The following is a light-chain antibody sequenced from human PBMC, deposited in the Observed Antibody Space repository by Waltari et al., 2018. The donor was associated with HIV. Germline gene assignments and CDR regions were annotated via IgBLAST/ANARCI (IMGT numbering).Light chain of an antibody. CDR3: ASWDDSLNGPV. CDR2: GKT. V-gene: IGLV1-44*01. Sequence: QSVLTQPPSPSGTPGQSVTISCSGSRSNIGSNTVSWFQQLPGKAPKVLIYGKTQRPSGVPDRFSGSKSGTSASLAIGGLQSEDEADYYCASWDDSLNGPVFGGGTTLTVL. CDR1: RSNIGSNT. J-gene: IGLJ2*01.